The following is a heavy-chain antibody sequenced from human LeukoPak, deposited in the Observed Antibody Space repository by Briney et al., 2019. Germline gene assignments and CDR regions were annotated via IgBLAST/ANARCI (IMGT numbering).Heavy chain of an antibody. CDR3: ARHPWGSSSY. D-gene: IGHD6-6*01. J-gene: IGHJ4*02. Sequence: GGSLRLSCAASGCTFSGYSMNWVRQAPGTGLEWVTSISSRSTYIYYADSVKSRFTISRDNAKNSLYLQMSSLSAEDTAVYYCARHPWGSSSYWGQGILVTVSS. CDR1: GCTFSGYS. CDR2: ISSRSTYI. V-gene: IGHV3-21*01.